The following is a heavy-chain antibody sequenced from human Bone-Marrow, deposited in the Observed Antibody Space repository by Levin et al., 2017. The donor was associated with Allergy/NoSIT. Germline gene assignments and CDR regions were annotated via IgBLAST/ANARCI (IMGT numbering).Heavy chain of an antibody. Sequence: SQTLSLTCTVSGGSIISYYWSWIRQPPGKGLEWIGYIYYSGSTNYNSSLKSRVSISVDTSKNQFSLELTSVTAADTAVYYCARTPSSIAALTYYYYGLDVWGQGTTVTVSS. J-gene: IGHJ6*02. CDR2: IYYSGST. D-gene: IGHD6-6*01. V-gene: IGHV4-59*01. CDR1: GGSIISYY. CDR3: ARTPSSIAALTYYYYGLDV.